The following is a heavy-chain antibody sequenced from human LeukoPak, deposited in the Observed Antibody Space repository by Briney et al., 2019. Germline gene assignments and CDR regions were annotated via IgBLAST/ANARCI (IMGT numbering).Heavy chain of an antibody. CDR2: IYTSGST. Sequence: PSETLSLTCPVSGGSINNYYWSWIRQPAGKGLEWIGRIYTSGSTNYNPSLKSRVTISVDTSKNQFSLKLSSVTAADTAVYYCARDAIQYSSSWYKEHYFDYWGQGTLVTVSS. D-gene: IGHD6-13*01. CDR3: ARDAIQYSSSWYKEHYFDY. V-gene: IGHV4-4*07. CDR1: GGSINNYY. J-gene: IGHJ4*02.